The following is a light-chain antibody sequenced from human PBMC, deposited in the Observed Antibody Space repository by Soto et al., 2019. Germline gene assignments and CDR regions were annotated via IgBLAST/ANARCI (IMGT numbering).Light chain of an antibody. CDR2: DES. Sequence: DIQMTQSPSSLSASVGDRVTITCQASQDISNYLNWYQQKPGKAPKLLIYDESNLETGVPSRFSGSGSGTDFTFTISSLQPEDIATYYCQQYYRRPTFGGGTKVEIK. J-gene: IGKJ4*01. V-gene: IGKV1-33*01. CDR3: QQYYRRPT. CDR1: QDISNY.